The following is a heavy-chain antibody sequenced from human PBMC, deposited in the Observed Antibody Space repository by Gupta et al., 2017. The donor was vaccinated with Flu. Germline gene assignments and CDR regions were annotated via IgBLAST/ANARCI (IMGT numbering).Heavy chain of an antibody. V-gene: IGHV3-21*01. J-gene: IGHJ4*02. CDR2: LTVSSNYI. D-gene: IGHD3-3*01. CDR3: ARDYDFWSGYFGERETIN. Sequence: EVQLVESGGGLVKPGGSLRLSCAASGFSFSSYSMKWFRPAPGRGLEWHSSLTVSSNYISVTDSVKGRFTVSRDNARNSLYLQMNSLRVDDTAVYYCARDYDFWSGYFGERETINWGQGTLVTVSS. CDR1: GFSFSSYS.